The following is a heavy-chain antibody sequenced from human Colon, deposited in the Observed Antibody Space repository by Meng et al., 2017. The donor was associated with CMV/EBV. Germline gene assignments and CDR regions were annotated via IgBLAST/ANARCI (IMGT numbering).Heavy chain of an antibody. CDR3: ARDLTNKWFYY. CDR2: MYFSGIA. J-gene: IGHJ4*02. D-gene: IGHD1-26*01. CDR1: GDPISSGSHS. Sequence: QLQESGPGLVKPAETLSLNCTASGDPISSGSHSWAWFRQPPGKRLEWIGSMYFSGIADYNPSLKSRVTISLHATQKQFSLRLTSVTAADSAVYFCARDLTNKWFYYWGQGTLVTVSS. V-gene: IGHV4-39*07.